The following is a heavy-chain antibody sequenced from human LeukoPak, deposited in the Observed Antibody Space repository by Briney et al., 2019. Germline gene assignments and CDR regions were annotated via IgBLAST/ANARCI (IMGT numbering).Heavy chain of an antibody. CDR2: IRYDGSNK. J-gene: IGHJ3*02. Sequence: SGGSLRLSCAASGFTFSAYGMHWVRQAPGKGLEWVAFIRYDGSNKYYADSVKGRFTISRDNSKNTLYLQMNSLGAEDTAVYYCAKDRAALTRYDAFDIWGQGTMVTVSS. D-gene: IGHD6-6*01. V-gene: IGHV3-30*02. CDR3: AKDRAALTRYDAFDI. CDR1: GFTFSAYG.